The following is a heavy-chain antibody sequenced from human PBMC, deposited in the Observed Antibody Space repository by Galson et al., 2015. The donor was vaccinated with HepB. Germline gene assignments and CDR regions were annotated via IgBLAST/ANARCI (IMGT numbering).Heavy chain of an antibody. CDR2: INPNSGGT. CDR1: GYTFTAYY. J-gene: IGHJ5*02. Sequence: SVKVSCKASGYTFTAYYIHWVRQAPGHGLEWMGRINPNSGGTNYAQKFQGRVTMTRDTSITTAYMELSRLRSDDTAVYYCARGGAVSGPKFNWFDPWGQGTLVTVSS. D-gene: IGHD1-26*01. CDR3: ARGGAVSGPKFNWFDP. V-gene: IGHV1-2*06.